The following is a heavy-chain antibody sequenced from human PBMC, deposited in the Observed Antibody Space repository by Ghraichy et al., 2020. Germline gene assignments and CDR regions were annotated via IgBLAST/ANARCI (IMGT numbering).Heavy chain of an antibody. V-gene: IGHV3-23*01. CDR2: ISGSGGST. CDR3: AKDFSLVVGSTSDDAFDI. Sequence: AGSLRLSCAASGFTFSSYAMSWVRQAPGKGLEWVSAISGSGGSTYYADSVKGRFTISRDNSKNTLYLQMNSLRAEVTAVYYCAKDFSLVVGSTSDDAFDIWGQGTMVTVSS. CDR1: GFTFSSYA. D-gene: IGHD2-2*01. J-gene: IGHJ3*02.